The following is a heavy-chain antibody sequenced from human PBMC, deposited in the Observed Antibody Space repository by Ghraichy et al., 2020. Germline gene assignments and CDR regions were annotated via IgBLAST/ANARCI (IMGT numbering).Heavy chain of an antibody. CDR2: INDSGST. V-gene: IGHV4-34*01. CDR1: NGSFSGHY. D-gene: IGHD3-3*01. Sequence: SETLSLTCAVYNGSFSGHYWSWIRQPPGKGLEWIGEINDSGSTNYNPSLKSRVTISVDTSKKQFSLNLSSVTAADTAVYYCARGRDYYNFLSGYYSSDYWGQGHLFTVST. CDR3: ARGRDYYNFLSGYYSSDY. J-gene: IGHJ4*02.